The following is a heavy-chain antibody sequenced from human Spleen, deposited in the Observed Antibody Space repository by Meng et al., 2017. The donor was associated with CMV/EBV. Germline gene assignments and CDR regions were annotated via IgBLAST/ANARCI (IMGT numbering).Heavy chain of an antibody. CDR1: GYTFTSYG. V-gene: IGHV1-18*01. D-gene: IGHD6-13*01. Sequence: SCTAAGYTFTSYGISWVRQAPGQGLEWMGWISGYNGNTNYAQKFQGRVTMTTDTSASIAYMELRSLRSDDTAVYYCARDDRQLVPDYWGQGTLVTVSS. CDR3: ARDDRQLVPDY. J-gene: IGHJ4*02. CDR2: ISGYNGNT.